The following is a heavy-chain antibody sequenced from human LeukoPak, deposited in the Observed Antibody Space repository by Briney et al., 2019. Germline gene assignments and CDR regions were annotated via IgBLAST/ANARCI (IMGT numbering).Heavy chain of an antibody. Sequence: SETLSLTCAVYGGSFSGYYWSWIRQPPGMGLEWIGEINHSGSTNYNPSLKSRVTISVDTSKNQFSLKLSSVTAADTAVYYCARGVASPILRYFDWLIYPSFDYWGQGTLVTVSS. CDR1: GGSFSGYY. CDR2: INHSGST. D-gene: IGHD3-9*01. J-gene: IGHJ4*02. V-gene: IGHV4-34*01. CDR3: ARGVASPILRYFDWLIYPSFDY.